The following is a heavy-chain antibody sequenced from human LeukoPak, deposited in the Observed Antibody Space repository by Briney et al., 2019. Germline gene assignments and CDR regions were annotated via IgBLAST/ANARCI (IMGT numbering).Heavy chain of an antibody. CDR2: IIPIFGTA. CDR3: ARPTYYYYGMDV. CDR1: GGTFSSYA. Sequence: SVKASCKASGGTFSSYAISWVRQAPGQGLEWMGGIIPIFGTANYAQKFQGRVTITADESTSTAYMELSSLRSEDTAVYYCARPTYYYYGMDVWGQGTTVTVSS. J-gene: IGHJ6*02. V-gene: IGHV1-69*01.